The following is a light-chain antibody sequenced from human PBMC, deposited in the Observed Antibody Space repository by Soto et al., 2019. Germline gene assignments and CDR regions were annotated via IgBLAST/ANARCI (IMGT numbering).Light chain of an antibody. J-gene: IGKJ2*01. Sequence: EIVLTQSPGTLSLSPGERATLSCRASQSVSSRYLAWYQQKPGQAPRLLIYAASSRATGTPGRFSGSGSGTDFTLTITRLEPENFAVDYCQEYGGSPLYTFGQGNKLEIK. CDR3: QEYGGSPLYT. CDR1: QSVSSRY. CDR2: AAS. V-gene: IGKV3-20*01.